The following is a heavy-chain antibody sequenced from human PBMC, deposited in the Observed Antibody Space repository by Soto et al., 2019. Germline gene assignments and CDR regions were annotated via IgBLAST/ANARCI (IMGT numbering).Heavy chain of an antibody. CDR1: GGSISSGGYY. V-gene: IGHV4-31*03. D-gene: IGHD3-3*01. CDR3: ARPAYYDFWCGYPRPYYGMDV. CDR2: IYYSGST. J-gene: IGHJ6*02. Sequence: SETLSLTCTVSGGSISSGGYYWSWIRQHPGKGLEWIGYIYYSGSTYYNPSLKSRVTISVDTSKNHFSLKLSSVTAADTAVYYCARPAYYDFWCGYPRPYYGMDVWGQGTTVTVSS.